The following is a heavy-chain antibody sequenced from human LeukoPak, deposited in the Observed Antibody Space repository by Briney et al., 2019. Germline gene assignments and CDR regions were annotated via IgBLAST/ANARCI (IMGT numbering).Heavy chain of an antibody. CDR2: IISRIYI. Sequence: GGPLRLSWAASGFPLISYSMNGVRRAPGKGLEGVSSIISRIYIYYADSVKGRFTISRDNAKNSLYLQMNSLRAEDTAVYYCARDYYDSSGYFRPVSSPFDYWAREPWSPSPQ. J-gene: IGHJ4*02. D-gene: IGHD3-22*01. V-gene: IGHV3-21*01. CDR3: ARDYYDSSGYFRPVSSPFDY. CDR1: GFPLISYS.